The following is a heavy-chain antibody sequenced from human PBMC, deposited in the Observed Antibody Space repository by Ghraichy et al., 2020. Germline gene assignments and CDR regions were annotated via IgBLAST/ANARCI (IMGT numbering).Heavy chain of an antibody. J-gene: IGHJ4*02. D-gene: IGHD6-25*01. CDR3: AKVASSTAGWDSFDY. Sequence: GGSLRLSWDASGFSCSITAMTWVRQAPGKGLEWVSAINGRGSYTYYADSVKGRFTISRDNSKSTLFLQMNSLTAGDTAVYFCAKVASSTAGWDSFDYWGQGTLVTVSS. CDR2: INGRGSYT. V-gene: IGHV3-23*01. CDR1: GFSCSITA.